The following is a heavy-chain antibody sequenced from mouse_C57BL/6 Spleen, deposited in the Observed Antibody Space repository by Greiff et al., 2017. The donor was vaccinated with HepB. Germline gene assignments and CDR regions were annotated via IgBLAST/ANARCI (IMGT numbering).Heavy chain of an antibody. J-gene: IGHJ4*01. CDR2: IYPGSGST. CDR3: SRGDDGSSYCAMDY. Sequence: VQLQQPGAELVKPGASVKMSCKASGYTFTSYWITWVKQRPGQGLEWIGDIYPGSGSTNYNEKFKSKATLTVDTSSSTAYMLLSSLTSEDSAVYYCSRGDDGSSYCAMDYWGQGTSVTVSS. CDR1: GYTFTSYW. D-gene: IGHD1-1*01. V-gene: IGHV1-55*01.